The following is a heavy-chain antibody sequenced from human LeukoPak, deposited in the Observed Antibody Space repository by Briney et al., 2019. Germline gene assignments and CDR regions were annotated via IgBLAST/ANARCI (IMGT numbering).Heavy chain of an antibody. CDR3: ARECDDFMYYYYGMDV. CDR2: IYTSGST. J-gene: IGHJ6*04. Sequence: PSQTLSLTCTVSGGSISSGNYYWSWIRQPAGKGLEWIGRIYTSGSTNYNPSLKSRVTISVDASKNQFSLKLSSVTAADTAVYYCARECDDFMYYYYGMDVWGKGTTVTVSS. CDR1: GGSISSGNYY. D-gene: IGHD3-3*01. V-gene: IGHV4-61*02.